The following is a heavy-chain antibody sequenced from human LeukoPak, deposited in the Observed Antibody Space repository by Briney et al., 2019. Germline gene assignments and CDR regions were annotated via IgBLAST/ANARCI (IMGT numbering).Heavy chain of an antibody. CDR2: ISGYKGNT. CDR1: GYTFTSYG. Sequence: ASVTVSCKASGYTFTSYGAIWVRQALGQGLEWMGWISGYKGNTNYAQKFQERVTMTTDTSTSTAYVELRSLRSDDTAVYYCVRTVLYYDSSGWPDSWGQGTLVTVSS. D-gene: IGHD3-22*01. J-gene: IGHJ4*02. V-gene: IGHV1-18*01. CDR3: VRTVLYYDSSGWPDS.